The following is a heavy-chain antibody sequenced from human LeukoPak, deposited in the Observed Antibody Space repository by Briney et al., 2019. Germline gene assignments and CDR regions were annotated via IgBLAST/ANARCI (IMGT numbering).Heavy chain of an antibody. Sequence: GGSLRLSCAASGFTFSSYAMTWVRQAPGKGLEWVSSIRVGGVSTYYADSVKGRFTIARDNSRNTLYLQMNRLRAEDTAMYYCVKAPSGLIKGSYDIWGQGTMVTISS. D-gene: IGHD3-10*01. CDR1: GFTFSSYA. V-gene: IGHV3-23*01. CDR3: VKAPSGLIKGSYDI. CDR2: IRVGGVST. J-gene: IGHJ3*02.